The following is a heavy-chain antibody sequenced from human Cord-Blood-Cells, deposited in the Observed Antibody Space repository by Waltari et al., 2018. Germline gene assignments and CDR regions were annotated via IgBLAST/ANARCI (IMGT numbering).Heavy chain of an antibody. Sequence: QVQLVQSGAEVKKPGASVKVSCKASGYTFTGYYMHWVRQAPGQGLEWMGGIKPTSGVTNYVQKFQGWVTMTRDTSISTAYMELSMLRSDDTAVYYCARSSQYSSSWFDYWGQGTLVTVSS. V-gene: IGHV1-2*04. CDR2: IKPTSGVT. CDR1: GYTFTGYY. CDR3: ARSSQYSSSWFDY. D-gene: IGHD6-13*01. J-gene: IGHJ4*02.